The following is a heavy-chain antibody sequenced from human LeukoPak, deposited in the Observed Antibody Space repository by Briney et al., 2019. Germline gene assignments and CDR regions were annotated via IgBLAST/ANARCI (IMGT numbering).Heavy chain of an antibody. Sequence: GGSLRLSCAASGFTFSSYSMSWVRQAPGKGLEWVANIKQDGSEKYYVDSVKGRFTISRDNAKNSLYLQMNSLRAEDTAVYYCARPTVTTGVDAFDIWGQGTVVTVSS. CDR2: IKQDGSEK. D-gene: IGHD4-11*01. J-gene: IGHJ3*02. V-gene: IGHV3-7*01. CDR1: GFTFSSYS. CDR3: ARPTVTTGVDAFDI.